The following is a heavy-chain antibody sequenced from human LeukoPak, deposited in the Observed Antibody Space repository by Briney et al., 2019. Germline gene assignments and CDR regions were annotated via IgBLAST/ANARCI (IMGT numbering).Heavy chain of an antibody. Sequence: GESLKISCKGSGYNFGNSWIVWVRQMPGKGLEWMGIIYPGDSDTKYGPSFQGQVTISADKSISTAYLQWSSLKASDSAIYYCARKEYMDVWGEGTTVTVSS. J-gene: IGHJ6*03. CDR3: ARKEYMDV. CDR1: GYNFGNSW. CDR2: IYPGDSDT. V-gene: IGHV5-51*01.